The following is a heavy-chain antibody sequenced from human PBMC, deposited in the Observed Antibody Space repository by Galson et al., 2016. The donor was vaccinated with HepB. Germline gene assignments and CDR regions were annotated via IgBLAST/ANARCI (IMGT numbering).Heavy chain of an antibody. CDR2: ITGSGVSS. CDR1: GFTFRDST. Sequence: SLRLSCAASGFTFRDSTMTWVRQAPGKGLEWVSTITGSGVSSYYADSVKGRFTISRDNSKNNVCLQMNSLRADDTAVYYCAKDGGTWGYYYGDWNLDLWGRGTLVTVSS. CDR3: AKDGGTWGYYYGDWNLDL. J-gene: IGHJ2*01. D-gene: IGHD3-22*01. V-gene: IGHV3-23*01.